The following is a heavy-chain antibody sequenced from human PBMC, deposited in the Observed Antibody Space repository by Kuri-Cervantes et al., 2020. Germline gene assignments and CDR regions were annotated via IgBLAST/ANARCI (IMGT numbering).Heavy chain of an antibody. CDR1: GGSISSGGYS. V-gene: IGHV4-30-2*01. CDR3: ARGRPTKRYYYDSSGYYKGGLGPYYYGMDV. CDR2: IYHSGST. D-gene: IGHD3-22*01. Sequence: SCAVSGGSISSGGYSWSWIRQPPGKGLEWIGYIYHSGSTYYNPSLKSRVTISVDRSKNQFSLKLSSVTAADTAVYYCARGRPTKRYYYDSSGYYKGGLGPYYYGMDVWGQGTTVTVSS. J-gene: IGHJ6*02.